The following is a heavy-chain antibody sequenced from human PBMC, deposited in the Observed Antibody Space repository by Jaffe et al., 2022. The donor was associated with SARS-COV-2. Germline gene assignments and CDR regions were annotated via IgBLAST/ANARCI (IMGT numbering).Heavy chain of an antibody. J-gene: IGHJ4*02. Sequence: EVQLLESGGGLVQPGGSLRLSCAASGFTFSTYALSWVRQAPGKGLEWVSTVSDNGGSTYYADSVKGRLTISRDNSKNTLFLQLNSLRVEDTAVYYCAKGKSGYCSGGSCSFDYWGQGTLVTVSS. V-gene: IGHV3-23*01. CDR1: GFTFSTYA. CDR2: VSDNGGST. D-gene: IGHD2-15*01. CDR3: AKGKSGYCSGGSCSFDY.